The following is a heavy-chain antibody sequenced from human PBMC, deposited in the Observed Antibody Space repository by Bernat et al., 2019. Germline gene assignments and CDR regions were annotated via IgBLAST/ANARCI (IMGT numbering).Heavy chain of an antibody. CDR1: GFTFSSYG. V-gene: IGHV3-33*01. Sequence: QVQLVESGGGVVQPGRSLRLSCAASGFTFSSYGMHWVRQAPGKGLEWVAVIWYDGSNKYYADSVKGRFTISRDNSKNTLYLQMNSLRAEDTAVYYCARDRDIVATSSYYYYYYGMDVWGQGTTVTVSS. CDR2: IWYDGSNK. CDR3: ARDRDIVATSSYYYYYYGMDV. D-gene: IGHD5-12*01. J-gene: IGHJ6*02.